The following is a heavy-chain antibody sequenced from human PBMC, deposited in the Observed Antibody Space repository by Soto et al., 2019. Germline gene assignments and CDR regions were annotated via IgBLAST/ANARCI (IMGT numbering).Heavy chain of an antibody. J-gene: IGHJ6*02. CDR2: INAGNGNT. Sequence: QVQLVQSGAEVKKPGASVKVSCKASGYTFTSYAMHWVRQAPGQRLEWMGWINAGNGNTKYSQKFQGRVTITRDTSASTAYMELSSLRSEDTAVYYCARRAVTLYYYYGMDVWGQGTTVTVSS. D-gene: IGHD4-17*01. V-gene: IGHV1-3*01. CDR3: ARRAVTLYYYYGMDV. CDR1: GYTFTSYA.